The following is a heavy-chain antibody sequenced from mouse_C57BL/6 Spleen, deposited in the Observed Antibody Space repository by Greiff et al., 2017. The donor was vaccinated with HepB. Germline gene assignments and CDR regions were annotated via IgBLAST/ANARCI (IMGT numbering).Heavy chain of an antibody. CDR3: ARYYYYGSSFYAMDY. CDR2: IDPGDGDT. Sequence: QVQLKESGPELVKPGASVKISCKASGYAFSSSWMNWVKQRPGKGLEWIGRIDPGDGDTNYNGKFKGKATLTADKSSSTAYMQLSSLTSEDSAVYFCARYYYYGSSFYAMDYWGQGTSVTVSS. CDR1: GYAFSSSW. J-gene: IGHJ4*01. D-gene: IGHD1-1*01. V-gene: IGHV1-82*01.